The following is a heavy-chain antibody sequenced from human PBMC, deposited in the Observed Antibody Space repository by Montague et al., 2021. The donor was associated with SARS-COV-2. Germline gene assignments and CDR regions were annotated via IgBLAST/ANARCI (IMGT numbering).Heavy chain of an antibody. Sequence: SETLSLTCTVSGGSVNSTNWWSWVRQPPGKGLEWIAEVYRTGGTMFNPSFRSRVTLSIDRSKNLFSLNLNSVTVADTAVYYCARTGAYDHFVYWGPGTLVIVSS. V-gene: IGHV4-4*02. CDR1: GGSVNSTNW. J-gene: IGHJ4*02. CDR3: ARTGAYDHFVY. CDR2: VYRTGGT. D-gene: IGHD5-12*01.